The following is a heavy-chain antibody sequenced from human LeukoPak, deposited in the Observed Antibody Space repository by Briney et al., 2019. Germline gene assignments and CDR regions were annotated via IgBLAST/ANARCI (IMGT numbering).Heavy chain of an antibody. CDR3: ARDRGGSASQGFDAFDS. D-gene: IGHD3-10*01. CDR2: LKQYGGEK. Sequence: PGGPERLPCGASGFTFWYYWKMGVRGSRGEGVEWLANLKQYGGEKFYVVSVKGRFPISRESAKNSLHLQMNRLRAEDTDVYYCARDRGGSASQGFDAFDSWGQGTMVTVSS. J-gene: IGHJ3*02. CDR1: GFTFWYYW. V-gene: IGHV3-7*01.